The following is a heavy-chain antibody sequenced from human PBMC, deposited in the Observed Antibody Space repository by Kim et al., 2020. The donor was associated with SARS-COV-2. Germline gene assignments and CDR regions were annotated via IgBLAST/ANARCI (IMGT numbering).Heavy chain of an antibody. Sequence: SETLSLTCSVSGGSINGGDSYWSWLRHHPEKGLEWIGYIYYSGTSYVNPSLKTRVTISIDTSKSLFSLSLRSVTAADTAIYYCARVDVDSDAFDIWGQGRKVSVSS. CDR1: GGSINGGDSY. J-gene: IGHJ3*02. D-gene: IGHD2-15*01. V-gene: IGHV4-31*03. CDR2: IYYSGTS. CDR3: ARVDVDSDAFDI.